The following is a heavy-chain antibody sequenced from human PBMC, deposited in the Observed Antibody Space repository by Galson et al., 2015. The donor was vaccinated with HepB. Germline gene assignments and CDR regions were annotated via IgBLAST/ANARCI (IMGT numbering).Heavy chain of an antibody. D-gene: IGHD1-1*01. V-gene: IGHV1-18*01. CDR1: GYTFTSNG. J-gene: IGHJ4*02. CDR3: ARDRNDIFDS. CDR2: ISTHSGDT. Sequence: SVKVSCTASGYTFTSNGLSWVRQAPGQGLEWMGWISTHSGDTKSAQKFQGRRIMTTDTSTATAYMELRSLTSDDTAVYYWARDRNDIFDSWGQGTLVTVSS.